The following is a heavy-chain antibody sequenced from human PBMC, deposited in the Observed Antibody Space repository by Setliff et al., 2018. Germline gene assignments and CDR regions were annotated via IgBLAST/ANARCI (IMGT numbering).Heavy chain of an antibody. CDR1: GASISSYY. CDR3: AREDGPNYYYYYMDI. V-gene: IGHV4-4*08. J-gene: IGHJ6*03. Sequence: PSETLSLTCSVSGASISSYYWSWIRQPPGKGLEWIGHIQTSGTTNYNPSLKSRLTISVDTSKNQFSLKLSAVTAADTAVYFCAREDGPNYYYYYMDIWGKGTTVTVSS. D-gene: IGHD2-8*01. CDR2: IQTSGTT.